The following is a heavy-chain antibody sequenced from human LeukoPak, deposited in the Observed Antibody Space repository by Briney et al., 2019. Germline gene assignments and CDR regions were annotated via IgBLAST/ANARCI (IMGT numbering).Heavy chain of an antibody. J-gene: IGHJ5*02. CDR2: INHSGST. CDR1: GGSFSGYY. CDR3: AARIQLWQRGGGRRFDP. D-gene: IGHD5-18*01. V-gene: IGHV4-34*01. Sequence: SETLSLTCAVYGGSFSGYYWSWIRQPPGKGLEWIGEINHSGSTNYNPSLKSRVTISVDTSKNQFSLRLSSLTAADTAVYYCAARIQLWQRGGGRRFDPWGQGTLVTVSS.